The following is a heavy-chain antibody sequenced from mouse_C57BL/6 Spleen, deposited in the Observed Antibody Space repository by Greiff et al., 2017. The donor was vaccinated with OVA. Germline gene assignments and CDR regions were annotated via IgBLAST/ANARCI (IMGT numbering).Heavy chain of an antibody. CDR2: ISSGGSYT. CDR3: ARQITTVVNWYFDV. J-gene: IGHJ1*03. V-gene: IGHV5-6*01. D-gene: IGHD1-1*01. CDR1: GFTFSSYG. Sequence: EVKLVESGGDLVKPGGSLKLSCAASGFTFSSYGMSWVRQTPDKRLEWVATISSGGSYTYYPDSVKGRFTISRDNAKNTLYLQMSSLKSEDTAMYYCARQITTVVNWYFDVWGTGTTVTVSS.